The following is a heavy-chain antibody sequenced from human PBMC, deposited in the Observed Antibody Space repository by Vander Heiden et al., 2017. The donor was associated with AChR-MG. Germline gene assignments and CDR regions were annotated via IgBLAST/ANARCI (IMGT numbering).Heavy chain of an antibody. J-gene: IGHJ4*02. CDR2: ISWNSGSI. CDR3: AKSPDYDSSGYYRTPIDY. V-gene: IGHV3-9*01. D-gene: IGHD3-22*01. CDR1: GFTFDDYA. Sequence: EVQLVESGGGLVQPGRSLSPSCPASGFTFDDYAMHWGRQAPGKGREWGSGISWNSGSIGYADSVKGRFTISRDNAKNSLYLQMNRLRAEDTALYYCAKSPDYDSSGYYRTPIDYWGQGTLVTVSS.